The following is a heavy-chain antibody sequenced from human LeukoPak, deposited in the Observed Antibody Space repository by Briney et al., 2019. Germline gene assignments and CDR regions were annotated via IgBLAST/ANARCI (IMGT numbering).Heavy chain of an antibody. Sequence: GGSLRLSCAASGFTFSSYSMNWVRQAPGKGLEWVSFISGTGSHIYYADSAKGRFTISRDNAKNALFLQLSSLGTEDTAVYYCAKDLANDAFYDFWSGPNWGQGTLVTVSS. CDR2: ISGTGSHI. V-gene: IGHV3-21*01. CDR1: GFTFSSYS. CDR3: AKDLANDAFYDFWSGPN. D-gene: IGHD3-3*01. J-gene: IGHJ4*02.